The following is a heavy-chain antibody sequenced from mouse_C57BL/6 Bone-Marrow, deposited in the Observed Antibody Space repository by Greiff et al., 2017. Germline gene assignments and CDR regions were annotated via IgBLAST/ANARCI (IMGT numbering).Heavy chain of an antibody. V-gene: IGHV1-69*01. J-gene: IGHJ3*01. Sequence: QVQLQQPGAELVMPGASVKLSCKASGYTFTSYWMHWVKQRPGQGLEWIGEIDPSDSYTNYNQKFKGKSTLTVDKSSSTAYMQLSSLTSEDSAVYYCARDGDGYRAWFAYWGQGTLVTVSA. D-gene: IGHD2-3*01. CDR3: ARDGDGYRAWFAY. CDR1: GYTFTSYW. CDR2: IDPSDSYT.